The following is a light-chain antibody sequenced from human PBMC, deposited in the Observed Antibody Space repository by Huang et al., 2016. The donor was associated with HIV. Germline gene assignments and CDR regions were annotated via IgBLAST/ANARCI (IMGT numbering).Light chain of an antibody. CDR1: QNINNY. CDR3: QQSYSTPLT. Sequence: DIQMTQSPSSLSASVGDRVTITCRASQNINNYLNWYQQKPGKAPKLLIYAASSLQSVVPSRFSGSGSGTDFTLTISSLQPEDFASYYCQQSYSTPLTFGGGTKVEIK. CDR2: AAS. V-gene: IGKV1-39*01. J-gene: IGKJ4*01.